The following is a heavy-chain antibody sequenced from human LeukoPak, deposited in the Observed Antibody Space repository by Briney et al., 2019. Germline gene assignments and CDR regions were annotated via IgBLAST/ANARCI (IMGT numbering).Heavy chain of an antibody. V-gene: IGHV4-4*07. Sequence: SETLSLTCTVSGGSISSYYWSWIRQPAGKGLEWIGRIYISGSTNYNPSLKSRVTISVDTSKNQFSLKLSSVTAADTAVYYCARDVWFGELANWFDPWGQGTLVTVSS. CDR2: IYISGST. J-gene: IGHJ5*02. CDR3: ARDVWFGELANWFDP. D-gene: IGHD3-10*01. CDR1: GGSISSYY.